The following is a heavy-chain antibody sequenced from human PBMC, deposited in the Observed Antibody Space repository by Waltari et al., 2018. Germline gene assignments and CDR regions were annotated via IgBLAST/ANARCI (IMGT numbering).Heavy chain of an antibody. D-gene: IGHD6-13*01. CDR2: IRDNNGNT. CDR1: GYTFTSYG. Sequence: QVQLVQSGAEVKKPGASVKVSCKASGYTFTSYGISWVRQAPGQGLEWMGWIRDNNGNTNYARRLQGRVTMTTDTSPSTAYLERRSLRSDDTAVYCCARELAGVGLYSSSWRLGGGYWGQGTLVTVSS. J-gene: IGHJ4*02. V-gene: IGHV1-18*01. CDR3: ARELAGVGLYSSSWRLGGGY.